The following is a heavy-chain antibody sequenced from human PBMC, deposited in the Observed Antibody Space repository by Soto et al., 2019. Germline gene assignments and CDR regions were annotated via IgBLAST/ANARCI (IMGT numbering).Heavy chain of an antibody. D-gene: IGHD1-26*01. J-gene: IGHJ4*01. CDR3: ARPGGTYTTRSGYFDY. CDR1: GFTFSSYA. V-gene: IGHV3-30-3*01. Sequence: QVQLVESGGGVVQPGRSLRPSCAAPGFTFSSYAMHWVRQAPGRGLEWVAVISYDGSNKYYADSVKGRVTVSRDNSKDTLYLQMKSLRVEVTGVYYCARPGGTYTTRSGYFDYWGHGTLVTVSS. CDR2: ISYDGSNK.